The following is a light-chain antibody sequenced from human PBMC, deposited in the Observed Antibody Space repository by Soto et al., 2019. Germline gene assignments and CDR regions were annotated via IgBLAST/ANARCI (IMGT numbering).Light chain of an antibody. CDR2: DNT. J-gene: IGLJ1*01. V-gene: IGLV1-40*01. Sequence: QSALTQPPSVSGAPGQRVTISCTGSSSYIGADSDVHWYQQLPGTAPKLLIYDNTNRPSGVPDRFSGSKSGTSASLAITGLQAEDEADYYCQYLDKSLDVYVFGSGTKDTVL. CDR1: SSYIGADSD. CDR3: QYLDKSLDVYV.